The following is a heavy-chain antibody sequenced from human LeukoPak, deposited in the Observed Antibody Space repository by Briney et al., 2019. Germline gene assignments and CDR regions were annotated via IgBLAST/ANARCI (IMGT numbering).Heavy chain of an antibody. Sequence: SETLSLTCTVSGGSISSSSYYWGWIRQPPGKGLEWIGSIYYSGSTYYNPSLKSRVTISVDTSKNQFSLKLSSVTAADTAVYYCARAKKRSGRSRNFYLDVWGKGTTVTVSS. CDR2: IYYSGST. CDR1: GGSISSSSYY. CDR3: ARAKKRSGRSRNFYLDV. J-gene: IGHJ6*03. D-gene: IGHD1-26*01. V-gene: IGHV4-39*01.